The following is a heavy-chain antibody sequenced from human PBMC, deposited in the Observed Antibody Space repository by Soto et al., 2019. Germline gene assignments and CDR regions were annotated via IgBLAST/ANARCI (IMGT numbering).Heavy chain of an antibody. V-gene: IGHV4-31*03. Sequence: SETLSLTCTVSGGSISSGGYYWSWIRQHPGKGLEWIGYIYYSGSTYYNPSLKSRVTISVDTSKNQFSLKLSSVTAADTAVYYCARASVVAATKSGAFDIWGQGTMVTVSS. CDR2: IYYSGST. CDR1: GGSISSGGYY. CDR3: ARASVVAATKSGAFDI. D-gene: IGHD2-15*01. J-gene: IGHJ3*02.